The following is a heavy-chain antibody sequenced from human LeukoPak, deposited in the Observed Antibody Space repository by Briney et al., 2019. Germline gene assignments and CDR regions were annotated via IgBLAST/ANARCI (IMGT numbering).Heavy chain of an antibody. J-gene: IGHJ4*02. D-gene: IGHD3-22*01. CDR2: ISAYNGNT. Sequence: GASVKVSCKASGYTFTSYGISWVRQAPGQGLEWMGWISAYNGNTNYAQKLQGRVTMTTDTSASTAYMELRSLRSDDTAVYYCARDQGVVVNEYYFDYWGLGTLVTVSS. V-gene: IGHV1-18*01. CDR1: GYTFTSYG. CDR3: ARDQGVVVNEYYFDY.